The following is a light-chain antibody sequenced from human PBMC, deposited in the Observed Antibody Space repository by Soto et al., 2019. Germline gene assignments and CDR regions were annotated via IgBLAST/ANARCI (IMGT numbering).Light chain of an antibody. J-gene: IGKJ1*01. Sequence: IVLTQSPATLSLSPGTRSTLSFRASQNISNYLIGYQQNPGQAPRLLIYDVSNRATGIPARFSCSGSGTDFTLTSSIRNPDDFAFYYFQQRSNRPRTFGQGTKVDIK. CDR3: QQRSNRPRT. V-gene: IGKV3-11*01. CDR2: DVS. CDR1: QNISNY.